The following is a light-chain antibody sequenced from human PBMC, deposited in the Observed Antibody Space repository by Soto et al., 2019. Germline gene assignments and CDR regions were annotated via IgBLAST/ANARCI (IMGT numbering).Light chain of an antibody. CDR2: KAS. Sequence: DIQLTQSPSTLSASVGDRVTITCRASQSVSTWLAWYQQKPGKAPKLLIHKASTLENGVPSRFSGSGSGTVFNSPLNSLQPGGSGNYYCHQFHDYPVTFGGGTKVQI. CDR3: HQFHDYPVT. V-gene: IGKV1-5*03. CDR1: QSVSTW. J-gene: IGKJ4*01.